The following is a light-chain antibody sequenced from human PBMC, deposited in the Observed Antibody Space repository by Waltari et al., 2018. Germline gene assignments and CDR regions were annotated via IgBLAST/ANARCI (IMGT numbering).Light chain of an antibody. V-gene: IGLV4-69*01. Sequence: QLVLTQSPSASASLGASVKLTCTLSSGHSSNVIAWLQQQPEKGPRYLMKVNSDGSHSKGDEIPDRFSGSSSGTERYLPIPSLQSEDEADYYCQTGGHGTWVFGGGTKLTVL. CDR3: QTGGHGTWV. J-gene: IGLJ3*02. CDR2: VNSDGSH. CDR1: SGHSSNV.